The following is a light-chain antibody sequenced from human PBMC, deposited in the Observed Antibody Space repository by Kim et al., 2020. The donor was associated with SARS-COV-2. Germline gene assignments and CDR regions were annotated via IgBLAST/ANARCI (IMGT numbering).Light chain of an antibody. CDR3: QSADSSGTYV. CDR1: ALPKQY. CDR2: KDT. J-gene: IGLJ1*01. Sequence: VSPGQTARITCSGDALPKQYAYWYQQKPGQAPVLVIYKDTERPSGIPERFSGSSSGTTVTLTISGDQAEDETDYYCQSADSSGTYVFGTGTKVTVL. V-gene: IGLV3-25*03.